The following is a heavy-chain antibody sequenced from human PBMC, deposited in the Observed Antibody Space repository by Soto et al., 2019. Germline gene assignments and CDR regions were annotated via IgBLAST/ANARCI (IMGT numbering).Heavy chain of an antibody. J-gene: IGHJ6*02. D-gene: IGHD2-15*01. CDR2: IYPGDSDT. CDR1: GYSFPSYW. V-gene: IGHV5-51*01. CDR3: ARKRRVGRGGTSYTRRKEPTGRDTYGMDV. Sequence: GESLKISCKGSGYSFPSYWIGWVRQMPGKGLEWMGIIYPGDSDTRYSPSFQGQVPISADKPISTAYLQWTSLKASAPPMYSCARKRRVGRGGTSYTRRKEPTGRDTYGMDVWGQGTTVTVSS.